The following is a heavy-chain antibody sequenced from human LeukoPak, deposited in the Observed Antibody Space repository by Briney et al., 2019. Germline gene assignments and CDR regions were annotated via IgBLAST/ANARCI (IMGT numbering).Heavy chain of an antibody. J-gene: IGHJ3*02. CDR3: ATTGSGGGILSYHAFDI. Sequence: SETLSLTCAVYGGSFSGYYWSWIRQPPGKGLEWIGETNHSGSTNYNPSLKSRVTISVDTSKNQFSLKLSSVTAADTAVYYCATTGSGGGILSYHAFDIWGQGTMVTVSS. CDR1: GGSFSGYY. D-gene: IGHD2-15*01. V-gene: IGHV4-34*01. CDR2: TNHSGST.